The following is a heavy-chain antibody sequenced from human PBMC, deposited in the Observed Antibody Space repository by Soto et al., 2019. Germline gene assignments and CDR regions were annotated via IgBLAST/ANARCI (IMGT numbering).Heavy chain of an antibody. CDR2: INSDGSNT. CDR1: GFTFNTNW. J-gene: IGHJ4*02. CDR3: TRDIDSSR. V-gene: IGHV3-74*01. D-gene: IGHD6-13*01. Sequence: EVQLVESGGGLVQPGGSLRLSCAASGFTFNTNWMHWVRQAPGKGLVWVSRINSDGSNTNYVDYVKGRFTISRDNAKNTLYLHMNSLRAEDTAVYYCTRDIDSSRWGRGTLVTVSS.